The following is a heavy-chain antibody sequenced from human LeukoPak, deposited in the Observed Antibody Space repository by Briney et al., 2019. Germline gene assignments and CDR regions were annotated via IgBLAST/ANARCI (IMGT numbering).Heavy chain of an antibody. V-gene: IGHV4-38-2*02. D-gene: IGHD2-21*02. Sequence: SETLSLTCTVSGGSISSYYWSWIRQPPGKGLEWIGSIYHSGSTYYNPSLKSRVTISVDTSKNQFSLKLSSVTAADTAVYYCARVNECGGDCYLDAFDIWGQGTMVTVSS. J-gene: IGHJ3*02. CDR1: GGSISSYY. CDR2: IYHSGST. CDR3: ARVNECGGDCYLDAFDI.